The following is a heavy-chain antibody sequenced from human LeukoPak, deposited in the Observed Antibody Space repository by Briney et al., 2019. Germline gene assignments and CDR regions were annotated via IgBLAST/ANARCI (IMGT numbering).Heavy chain of an antibody. Sequence: SETLSLTCTVSGGSISSGSYYWSWIRQPAGKGLEWIGRIYTSGSTNYNPSLKSRVTISVDTSKNQFSLKLSSVTAADTAVYYCAREYRDRYDSSGYYFDYWGQGTLVTVSS. CDR3: AREYRDRYDSSGYYFDY. D-gene: IGHD3-22*01. CDR1: GGSISSGSYY. J-gene: IGHJ4*02. V-gene: IGHV4-61*02. CDR2: IYTSGST.